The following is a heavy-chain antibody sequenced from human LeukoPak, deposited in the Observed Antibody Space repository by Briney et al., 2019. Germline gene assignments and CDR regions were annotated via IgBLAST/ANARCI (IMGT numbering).Heavy chain of an antibody. Sequence: SETLSLTRTVSGGSISSYYWSWIRQPPGKGLEWIGYIYYSGSTNYNPSLKSRVTISVDTSKNQFSLKLSSVTAADTAVYYCARGSGLEWLSKPNWFDPWGQGTLVTVSS. CDR3: ARGSGLEWLSKPNWFDP. CDR1: GGSISSYY. J-gene: IGHJ5*02. CDR2: IYYSGST. V-gene: IGHV4-59*01. D-gene: IGHD3-3*01.